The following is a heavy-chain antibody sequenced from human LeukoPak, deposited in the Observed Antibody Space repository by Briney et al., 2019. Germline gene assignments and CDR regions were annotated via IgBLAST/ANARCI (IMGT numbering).Heavy chain of an antibody. CDR3: ARIRGYSSGWTNYYYGMDV. CDR1: GGSFSGYY. Sequence: SETLSLTCAVYGGSFSGYYWSWIRQPPGKGLEWIGEINHSGSTNYNPSLKSRVTISVDTSKNQFSLKLSSVTAADTAVYYCARIRGYSSGWTNYYYGMDVWGQGTTVTVSS. V-gene: IGHV4-34*01. D-gene: IGHD6-19*01. J-gene: IGHJ6*02. CDR2: INHSGST.